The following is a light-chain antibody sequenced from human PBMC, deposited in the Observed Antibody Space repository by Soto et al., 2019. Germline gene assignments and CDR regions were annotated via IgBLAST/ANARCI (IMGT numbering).Light chain of an antibody. J-gene: IGLJ2*01. Sequence: QSALTQPASVSGSPGQSITISCTGTSSDVGGYNYVSWYQQHPGKAPKLMIYDVSNRPSGVSNRFSGSKSGNTASLTISGLQAKDEADYYCSSYTRSSTLVFGGGTKLTVL. V-gene: IGLV2-14*01. CDR1: SSDVGGYNY. CDR3: SSYTRSSTLV. CDR2: DVS.